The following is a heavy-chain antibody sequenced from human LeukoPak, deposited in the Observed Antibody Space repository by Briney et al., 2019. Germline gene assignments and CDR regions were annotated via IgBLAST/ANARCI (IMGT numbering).Heavy chain of an antibody. CDR2: IIPIFGTA. J-gene: IGHJ3*02. CDR3: ARRAEVYNWNYPDAFDI. D-gene: IGHD1-7*01. V-gene: IGHV1-69*05. Sequence: ASVKVSCKASGGTFSSYAISWVRQAPGQGLECMGRIIPIFGTANYAQKFQGRVTTTTAESTSTAYMELSSLRSEDTAVYYCARRAEVYNWNYPDAFDIWGQGTMVTVSS. CDR1: GGTFSSYA.